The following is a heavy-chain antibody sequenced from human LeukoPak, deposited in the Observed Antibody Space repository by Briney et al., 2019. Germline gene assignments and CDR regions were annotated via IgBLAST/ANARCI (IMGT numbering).Heavy chain of an antibody. V-gene: IGHV4-4*07. CDR2: IHYSGST. Sequence: PSETLSLTCTVSGGSISTYYWTWIRQPAGKGLEWIGRIHYSGSTRYNPSPKSRVTRSLDTSKNQYSLNLRSMTAADTAVYYCAREVPPDWWGQGT. CDR3: AREVPPDW. J-gene: IGHJ4*02. CDR1: GGSISTYY.